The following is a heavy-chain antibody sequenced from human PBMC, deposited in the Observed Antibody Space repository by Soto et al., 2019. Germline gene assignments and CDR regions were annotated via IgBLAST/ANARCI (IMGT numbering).Heavy chain of an antibody. Sequence: QVQLVESGGGVVQPGRSLRLSCAASGFSFSSYGMHWVRQAPGKGLEWVAVISYDENNKYYPDSVKGRFTISRDNSKKTLYLEMNSLRAEGTAVYYCAKEPDIVVRPASLSYFDYWGQGTLVTVSS. V-gene: IGHV3-30*18. J-gene: IGHJ4*02. CDR3: AKEPDIVVRPASLSYFDY. CDR1: GFSFSSYG. D-gene: IGHD2-2*01. CDR2: ISYDENNK.